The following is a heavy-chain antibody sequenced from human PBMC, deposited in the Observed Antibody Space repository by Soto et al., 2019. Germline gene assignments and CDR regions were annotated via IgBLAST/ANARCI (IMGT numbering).Heavy chain of an antibody. CDR2: ISYDGSNR. CDR1: GFTFSYYG. CDR3: VKEAFYYGRCAAFDI. V-gene: IGHV3-30*18. Sequence: QVQLVESGGGVVQPGRSLRLSCAVSGFTFSYYGMHWVRQAPGKGLEWVAVISYDGSNRYYADSVQGRFTISRDNSRNQLSLQMTSLRGENTAGYYSVKEAFYYGRCAAFDIWGQGEMVTVSS. D-gene: IGHD3-10*01. J-gene: IGHJ3*02.